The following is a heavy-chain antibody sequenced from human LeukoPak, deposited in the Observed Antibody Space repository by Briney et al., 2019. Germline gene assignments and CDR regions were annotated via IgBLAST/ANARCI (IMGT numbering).Heavy chain of an antibody. CDR3: ARVRFYDTTGYSTSYYLDY. J-gene: IGHJ4*02. CDR1: GGPIIASY. Sequence: SETLSLTCAVSGGPIIASYWGWIRQPPGKGLEWIGYTHYSGTGNYNPSLKSRVTISIDTSKSRFSLRLTSVTAADTAVYYCARVRFYDTTGYSTSYYLDYWGQGALVTVSS. D-gene: IGHD3-22*01. CDR2: THYSGTG. V-gene: IGHV4-59*01.